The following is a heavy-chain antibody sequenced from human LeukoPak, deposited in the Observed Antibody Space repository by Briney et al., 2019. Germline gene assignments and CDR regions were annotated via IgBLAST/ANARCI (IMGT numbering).Heavy chain of an antibody. CDR1: GFTFSSYE. CDR2: NSSSGSVI. V-gene: IGHV3-48*03. J-gene: IGHJ4*02. D-gene: IGHD6-19*01. Sequence: PGGSLRLSCAASGFTFSSYEMNWVRQAPGKGLEWVSYNSSSGSVIYYADSVKGRFTTSRDNAKNSLKLQMNSLRAEDTAVYYCVDQISGWVYWGQGTLVTVSS. CDR3: VDQISGWVY.